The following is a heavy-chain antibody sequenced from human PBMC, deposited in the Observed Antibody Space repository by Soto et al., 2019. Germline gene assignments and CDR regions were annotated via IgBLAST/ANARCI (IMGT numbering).Heavy chain of an antibody. J-gene: IGHJ6*02. CDR1: GFTFSSYS. D-gene: IGHD2-21*02. CDR3: ARVILRVDTDYYYGMDV. CDR2: ISSSSSTI. Sequence: GGSLRLSCAASGFTFSSYSMNWVRQAPGKGLEWVSYISSSSSTIYYADSVKGRFTISRDNAKNSLYLQMNSLRDEDTAVYYCARVILRVDTDYYYGMDVWGQGTTVTVSS. V-gene: IGHV3-48*02.